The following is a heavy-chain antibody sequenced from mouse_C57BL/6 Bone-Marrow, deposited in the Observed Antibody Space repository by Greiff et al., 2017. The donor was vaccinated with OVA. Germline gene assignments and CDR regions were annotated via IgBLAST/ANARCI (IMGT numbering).Heavy chain of an antibody. V-gene: IGHV3-6*01. D-gene: IGHD2-4*01. J-gene: IGHJ3*01. CDR2: ISYDGSN. CDR3: ARGGVYYDYWFAY. CDR1: GYSITSGYY. Sequence: DVQLQESGPGLVKPSQSLSLTCSVTGYSITSGYYWNWIRQFPGNKLEWMGYISYDGSNNYNPSLKNRISITRDTSKNQFFLKLNSVTTEDTATYYCARGGVYYDYWFAYWGQGTLVTVSA.